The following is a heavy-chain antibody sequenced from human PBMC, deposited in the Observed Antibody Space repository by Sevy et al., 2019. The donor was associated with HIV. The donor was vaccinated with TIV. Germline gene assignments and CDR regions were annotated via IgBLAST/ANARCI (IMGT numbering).Heavy chain of an antibody. D-gene: IGHD6-13*01. CDR3: AGDGRAISAAAPDWFDP. V-gene: IGHV1-2*02. Sequence: ASVKVSCKASGYTFTGYYIHWVRQAPGQGLEWMGGINPHSGGTNYAQKFQGRVTMTRDTSISTAYMELSRLRSDDTAEYYGAGDGRAISAAAPDWFDPWGQGTPVTVSS. CDR1: GYTFTGYY. J-gene: IGHJ5*02. CDR2: INPHSGGT.